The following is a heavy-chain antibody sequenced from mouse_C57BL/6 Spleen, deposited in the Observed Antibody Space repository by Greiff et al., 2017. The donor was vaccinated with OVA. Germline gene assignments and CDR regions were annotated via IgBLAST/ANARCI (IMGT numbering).Heavy chain of an antibody. CDR2: IYPGDGDT. J-gene: IGHJ2*01. Sequence: VQLQQSGPELVKPGASVKISCKASGYAFSSSWMNWVKQRPGKGLEWIGRIYPGDGDTNYNGKFKGKATLTADKSSSTAYMPLSSLTSEDSAVYFCARSITPVVAIDYWGQGTTLTVSS. V-gene: IGHV1-82*01. D-gene: IGHD1-1*01. CDR3: ARSITPVVAIDY. CDR1: GYAFSSSW.